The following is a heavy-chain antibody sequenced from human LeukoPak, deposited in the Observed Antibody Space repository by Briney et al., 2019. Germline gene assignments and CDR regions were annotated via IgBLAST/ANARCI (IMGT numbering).Heavy chain of an antibody. D-gene: IGHD4-11*01. CDR1: GFTLSSYA. J-gene: IGHJ4*02. Sequence: TGGSLRLSCAASGFTLSSYAMSWVRQAPGKGLEWVSAISGSGGSTYYADSVKGRFTISRDNSKSTLYLQMNSLRAEDTAVYYCAKDIGSKDYYFDYWGQGTLVTVSS. CDR2: ISGSGGST. V-gene: IGHV3-23*01. CDR3: AKDIGSKDYYFDY.